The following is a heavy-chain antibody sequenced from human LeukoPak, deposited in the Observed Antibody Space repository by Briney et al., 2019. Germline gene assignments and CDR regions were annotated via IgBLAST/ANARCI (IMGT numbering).Heavy chain of an antibody. J-gene: IGHJ4*02. D-gene: IGHD3-22*01. CDR3: ARVYFYDSSGYPDY. CDR1: GYTFSNYG. Sequence: ASVKVSCKASGYTFSNYGISWVRQAPGQGLEWMGWISAYNGNTNYAQKLQGRVTMTTDTSTSTAYMELRSLRSDDTAVYYCARVYFYDSSGYPDYWGQGTLVTVPS. CDR2: ISAYNGNT. V-gene: IGHV1-18*01.